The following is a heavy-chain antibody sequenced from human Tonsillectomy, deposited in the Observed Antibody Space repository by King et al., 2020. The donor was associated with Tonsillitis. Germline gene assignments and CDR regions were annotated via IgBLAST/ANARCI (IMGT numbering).Heavy chain of an antibody. CDR1: GFTFSSYG. V-gene: IGHV3-30*02. J-gene: IGHJ4*02. D-gene: IGHD4-17*01. CDR2: IRYDGSNK. Sequence: VQLVESGGGVVQPGGSLRLSCAASGFTFSSYGMHWVRQAPGKGLEWVAFIRYDGSNKYYADSVKGRFTIYRDNSKNTLYLQMNSLRAEDTAVYYCALMTTVTTLGFDYWGQGTLVTVSS. CDR3: ALMTTVTTLGFDY.